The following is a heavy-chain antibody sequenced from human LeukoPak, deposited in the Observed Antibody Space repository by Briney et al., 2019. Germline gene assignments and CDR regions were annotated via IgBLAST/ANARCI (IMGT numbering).Heavy chain of an antibody. J-gene: IGHJ4*02. CDR3: ARGSRTAGDLTWKYYFDY. CDR1: GGSISSGGYS. CDR2: IYHSGST. Sequence: PSQTLSLTCAVSGGSISSGGYSWSWIRQPPGKGLEWIGYIYHSGSTYYNPSLKSRVTISVDTSKNQFSLKLSSVTAADTAVYYCARGSRTAGDLTWKYYFDYWGQGTLVTVSS. V-gene: IGHV4-30-2*05. D-gene: IGHD6-13*01.